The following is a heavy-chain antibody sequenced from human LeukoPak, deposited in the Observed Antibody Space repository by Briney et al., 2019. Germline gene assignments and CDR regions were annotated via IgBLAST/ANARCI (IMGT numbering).Heavy chain of an antibody. Sequence: PGGSLRLSCAASGFTFSSYEMNWVRQAPGKGLEWVSYISSSGSTTYYADSVKGRFTISRDNAKNSLYLQMNSLRAEDTAVYYCARDRRSDYFDYWGQGTLVTVSS. CDR3: ARDRRSDYFDY. CDR2: ISSSGSTT. J-gene: IGHJ4*02. CDR1: GFTFSSYE. V-gene: IGHV3-48*03.